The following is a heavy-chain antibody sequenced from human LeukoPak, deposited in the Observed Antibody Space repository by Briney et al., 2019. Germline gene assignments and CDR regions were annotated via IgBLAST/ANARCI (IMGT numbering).Heavy chain of an antibody. CDR2: SSSSSSYI. V-gene: IGHV3-21*01. CDR1: GFTFSSYS. D-gene: IGHD5-18*01. CDR3: ARDYGYLLSNFDY. J-gene: IGHJ4*02. Sequence: GGSLRLSCAASGFTFSSYSMNWVRQAPGKGLEWVSSSSSSSSYIYYADSVKGRFTISSDNAKNSLYLQMNSLRAEDTAVYYCARDYGYLLSNFDYWSQGTLVTVSS.